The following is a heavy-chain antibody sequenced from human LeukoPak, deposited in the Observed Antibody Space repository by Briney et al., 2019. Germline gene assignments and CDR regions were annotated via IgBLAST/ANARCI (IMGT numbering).Heavy chain of an antibody. CDR1: GFTFSSYA. J-gene: IGHJ4*02. D-gene: IGHD2/OR15-2a*01. CDR3: AKDYCHSGNCPLPFFDS. V-gene: IGHV3-23*01. Sequence: GRSLRLSCAASGFTFSSYAMHWVRQAPGEGLEWVSGIIDVGDTYYADSVKGRFTISRDSSKNTLYLQMNSLRAEDTATYYCAKDYCHSGNCPLPFFDSWGQGTLVTVSS. CDR2: IIDVGDT.